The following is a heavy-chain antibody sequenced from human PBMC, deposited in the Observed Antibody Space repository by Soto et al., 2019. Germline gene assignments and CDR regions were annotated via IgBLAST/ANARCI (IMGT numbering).Heavy chain of an antibody. Sequence: ASVKVSCKASGYTFTSYGISWVRQAPGQGLEWMGWISAYNGNTNYAQKLQGRVTMTTDTSTSTAYMELRSLRSDDTAVYYCARADYYYSSGYYDIEGPSWFDPWGQGTLVPVSS. J-gene: IGHJ5*02. CDR2: ISAYNGNT. D-gene: IGHD3-22*01. CDR3: ARADYYYSSGYYDIEGPSWFDP. V-gene: IGHV1-18*01. CDR1: GYTFTSYG.